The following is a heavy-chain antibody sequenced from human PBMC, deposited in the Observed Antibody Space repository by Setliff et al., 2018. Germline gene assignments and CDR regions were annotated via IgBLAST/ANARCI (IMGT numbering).Heavy chain of an antibody. D-gene: IGHD2-8*01. V-gene: IGHV4-4*08. Sequence: SETLSLTCTVSGDSIINYYWSWIRQPPGQGLEWIGNIYSSGSTNYNPSLKSRVTISVDTSKNQFSLSLTSVTAADTAVYYCAREGFYCTNGVCYRPFDYWGQGTLVTVSS. CDR2: IYSSGST. CDR1: GDSIINYY. J-gene: IGHJ4*02. CDR3: AREGFYCTNGVCYRPFDY.